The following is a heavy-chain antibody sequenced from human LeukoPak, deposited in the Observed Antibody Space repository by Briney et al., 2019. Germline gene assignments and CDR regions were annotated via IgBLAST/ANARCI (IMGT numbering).Heavy chain of an antibody. V-gene: IGHV3-30*04. CDR2: ISHDGRNK. J-gene: IGHJ4*02. CDR1: GYTFSNYA. CDR3: ARDSALRFLEWPNPLDY. D-gene: IGHD3-3*01. Sequence: GGSLRLSCTASGYTFSNYAMQWVRQAPGKGLEWVAVISHDGRNKYYADSVKGRFTISRDNAKNSLYLQMNSLRAEDTAVYYCARDSALRFLEWPNPLDYWGQGTLVTVSS.